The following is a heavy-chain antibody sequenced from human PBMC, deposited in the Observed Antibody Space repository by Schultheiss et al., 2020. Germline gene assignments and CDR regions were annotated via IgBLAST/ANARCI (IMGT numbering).Heavy chain of an antibody. CDR1: GGSISSGGYY. Sequence: SETLSLTCTVSGGSISSGGYYWSWIRQHPGKGLEWIGYIYYSGSTYYNPSLKSRVTMSVDRSKNQFSLKLSSVTAADTALYYCARGMYHSSSWYKPYFDYWGQGTLVTVSS. J-gene: IGHJ4*02. CDR2: IYYSGST. V-gene: IGHV4-31*03. CDR3: ARGMYHSSSWYKPYFDY. D-gene: IGHD6-13*01.